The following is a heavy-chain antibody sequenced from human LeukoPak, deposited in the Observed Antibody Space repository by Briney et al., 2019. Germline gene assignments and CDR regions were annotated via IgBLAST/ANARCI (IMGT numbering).Heavy chain of an antibody. V-gene: IGHV1-2*02. Sequence: ASVKVSCKASGYTFTGYYMRWVRQAPGQGLEWMGWINPNSGGTNYARKFQGRVTMTRDTSISTAYMELSRLRSDDTAVYYCARSEVCSSTSCYNWFDPWGQGTLVTVSS. CDR3: ARSEVCSSTSCYNWFDP. D-gene: IGHD2-2*01. J-gene: IGHJ5*02. CDR1: GYTFTGYY. CDR2: INPNSGGT.